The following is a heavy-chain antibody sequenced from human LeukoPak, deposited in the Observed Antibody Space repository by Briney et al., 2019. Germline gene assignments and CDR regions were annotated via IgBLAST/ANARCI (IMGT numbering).Heavy chain of an antibody. CDR3: VKSLVATLDHFDY. Sequence: GGSLRLSCSASGFNFSNYAMHWVRQAPGKGLEYVSGISRNGGNTYYADSVKGRFTISRDNSKNTLYLQMTSLTAEDTALYYCVKSLVATLDHFDYWGQGTLVTVSS. D-gene: IGHD5-12*01. CDR1: GFNFSNYA. J-gene: IGHJ4*02. V-gene: IGHV3-64D*09. CDR2: ISRNGGNT.